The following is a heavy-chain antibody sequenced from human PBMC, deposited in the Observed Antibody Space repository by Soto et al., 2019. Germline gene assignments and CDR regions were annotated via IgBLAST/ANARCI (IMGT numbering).Heavy chain of an antibody. CDR2: MSQDGADR. CDR1: GFTFSDYY. Sequence: EMQLVESGGGLVQPGGSLRLSCGASGFTFSDYYMTWVRQAPGKGLEWVATMSQDGADRRYVDSVKDRFIISRANAKNSVYLQMSSLSAEDTAVYFCARCNFAMDVWGRGTTVTVSS. V-gene: IGHV3-7*03. CDR3: ARCNFAMDV. J-gene: IGHJ6*02.